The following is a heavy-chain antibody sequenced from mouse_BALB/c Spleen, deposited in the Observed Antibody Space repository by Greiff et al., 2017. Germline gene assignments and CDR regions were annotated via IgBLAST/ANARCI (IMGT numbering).Heavy chain of an antibody. V-gene: IGHV5-6-4*01. CDR3: TREGRSYYFDY. CDR2: ISSGGSYT. J-gene: IGHJ2*01. Sequence: EVQLVESGGGLVKPGGSLKLSCAASGFTFSSYTMSWVRQTPEKRLEWVATISSGGSYTYYPDSVKGRFTISRDNAKNTLYLQMSSLKSEDTAMYYCTREGRSYYFDYWGQGTTLTVSS. CDR1: GFTFSSYT.